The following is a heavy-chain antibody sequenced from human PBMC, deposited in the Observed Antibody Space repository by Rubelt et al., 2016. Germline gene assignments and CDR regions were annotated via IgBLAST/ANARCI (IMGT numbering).Heavy chain of an antibody. J-gene: IGHJ4*02. D-gene: IGHD6-19*01. Sequence: QVQLVQSGAEVKKPGASVKVSCKVSGYTLTELSMHWVRQAPGKGLEWMGGFDPEDGETIYAQNVKGRGTMTEDTSTDTAYMELSSLRSEDTAVYYCATDISSGWYYFDYWGQGTLVTVSS. CDR2: FDPEDGET. V-gene: IGHV1-24*01. CDR3: ATDISSGWYYFDY. CDR1: GYTLTELS.